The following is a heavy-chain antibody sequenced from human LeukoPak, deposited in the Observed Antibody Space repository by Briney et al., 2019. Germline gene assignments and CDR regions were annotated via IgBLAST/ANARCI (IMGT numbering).Heavy chain of an antibody. V-gene: IGHV1-8*01. CDR1: GYTFTSYD. Sequence: ASVKVSCKASGYTFTSYDINWVRQATGQGLEWMGWMNPNSGNTGYAQKFQGRVTMTRNTSISTAYMELSSLRSEDTAVYYCARGQRDSSSWYPRGLYYFDYWGQGTLVTVSS. J-gene: IGHJ4*02. D-gene: IGHD6-13*01. CDR3: ARGQRDSSSWYPRGLYYFDY. CDR2: MNPNSGNT.